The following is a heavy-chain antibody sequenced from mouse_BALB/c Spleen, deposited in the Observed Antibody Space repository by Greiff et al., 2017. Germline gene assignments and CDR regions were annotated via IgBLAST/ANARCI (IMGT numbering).Heavy chain of an antibody. CDR3: ASPYYYRSSSFAY. J-gene: IGHJ3*01. Sequence: VQLKESGAELVKPGASVKLSCTASGFNIKDTYMHWVKQRPEQGLEWIGRIDPANGNTKYDPKFQGKATITADTSSNTAYLQLSSLTSEDTAVYYCASPYYYRSSSFAYWGQGTLVTVSA. CDR1: GFNIKDTY. V-gene: IGHV14-3*02. D-gene: IGHD1-1*01. CDR2: IDPANGNT.